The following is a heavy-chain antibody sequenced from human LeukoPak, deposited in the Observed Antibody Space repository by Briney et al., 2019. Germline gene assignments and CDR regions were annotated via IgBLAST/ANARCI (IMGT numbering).Heavy chain of an antibody. D-gene: IGHD3-16*02. Sequence: HPGGSLRLSCAASGFTFSTYAMHWVRQAPGKGLEWVAVISYDGSNKYYADSVKGRFTISRDNAKNSLYLQMTSLRAEDTAVYYCAIITFGGVIEGNWFDPWGQGTLVTVSS. CDR3: AIITFGGVIEGNWFDP. V-gene: IGHV3-30*04. CDR2: ISYDGSNK. J-gene: IGHJ5*02. CDR1: GFTFSTYA.